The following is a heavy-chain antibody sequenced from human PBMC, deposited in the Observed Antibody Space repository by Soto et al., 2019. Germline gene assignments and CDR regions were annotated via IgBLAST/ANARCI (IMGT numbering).Heavy chain of an antibody. V-gene: IGHV4-31*03. CDR2: IYYRGGT. D-gene: IGHD6-13*01. CDR3: ARFAKAEKPKLESWYAFDF. Sequence: VQLQESGPGLVKPSQTLSLTCTVSGGSIRSGGYFWIWVRQQPGKGLEWIGHIYYRGGTSYNPSLESRVAMSVDTSKNEFTLNVNAVTAADTAIYYCARFAKAEKPKLESWYAFDFWGRGTLVTVSS. CDR1: GGSIRSGGYF. J-gene: IGHJ4*02.